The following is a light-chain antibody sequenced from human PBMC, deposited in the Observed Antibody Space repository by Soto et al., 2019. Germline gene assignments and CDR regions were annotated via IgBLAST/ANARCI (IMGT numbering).Light chain of an antibody. CDR3: SSYTSSSTAIV. CDR2: EVS. Sequence: QSVLTQPASVSVSPGQSITISCTGTSSDVGGYDYVSWYQQHPGKAPKLMIYEVSNRPSGVSNRFSGSKSGNTASLTISGLQAEDEADYYCSSYTSSSTAIVFGTGTKVTVL. CDR1: SSDVGGYDY. V-gene: IGLV2-14*01. J-gene: IGLJ1*01.